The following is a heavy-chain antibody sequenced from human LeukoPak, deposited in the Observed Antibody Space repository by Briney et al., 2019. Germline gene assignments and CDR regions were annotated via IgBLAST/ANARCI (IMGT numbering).Heavy chain of an antibody. CDR2: IIPIFGTA. CDR3: AIHYDILTGYLVY. J-gene: IGHJ4*02. CDR1: GGPFSSYA. D-gene: IGHD3-9*01. V-gene: IGHV1-69*05. Sequence: ASVQVSFQASGGPFSSYAISWVRPAPGQGLEWMGGIIPIFGTANYAQKFQGRVTITTDESTSTAYMELSSLRSEDTAVYYCAIHYDILTGYLVYWGQGTLVTVSS.